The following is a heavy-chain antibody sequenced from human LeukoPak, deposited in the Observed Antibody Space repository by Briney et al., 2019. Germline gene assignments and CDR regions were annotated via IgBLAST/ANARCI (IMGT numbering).Heavy chain of an antibody. D-gene: IGHD4-17*01. CDR2: IKQDGSEK. CDR3: ARDTVDYDLDY. J-gene: IGHJ4*02. Sequence: HSGGSLRLSCAASGFTFSSYWMSWVRQAPGKGLEWVANIKQDGSEKYYADSVKGRFTISRDNAKNSLYLQMNSLRAEDTAVYYCARDTVDYDLDYWGQGTLVTVSS. V-gene: IGHV3-7*01. CDR1: GFTFSSYW.